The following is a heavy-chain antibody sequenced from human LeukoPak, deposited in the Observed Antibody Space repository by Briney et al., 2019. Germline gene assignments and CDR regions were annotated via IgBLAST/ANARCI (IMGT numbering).Heavy chain of an antibody. V-gene: IGHV1-2*02. CDR1: GYTFTGYY. D-gene: IGHD2-2*01. CDR3: ARDSNILVVPAGYTPWDNWFDP. CDR2: INPNSGGT. J-gene: IGHJ5*02. Sequence: ASVKVSCKASGYTFTGYYMHWVRQAPGQGLEWMGWINPNSGGTNYAQKFQGRVTMTRDTSISTAYMELSRLRSDDTAVYYCARDSNILVVPAGYTPWDNWFDPWGQGTLVTVSS.